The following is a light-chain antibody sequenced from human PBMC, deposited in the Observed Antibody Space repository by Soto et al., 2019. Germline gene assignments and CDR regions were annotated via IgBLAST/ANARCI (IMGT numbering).Light chain of an antibody. V-gene: IGLV1-40*01. CDR2: GNI. CDR3: QSYDSSLSGYV. CDR1: SSNIGAGYD. Sequence: QSVLTQPPSVSGAPGQRVPISCTGSSSNIGAGYDVHWYRQLPGTAPKLLIYGNINRPSGVPDRFSGAKSGTSASLAITGLQAEDEADYYCQSYDSSLSGYVFGTGTKLTVL. J-gene: IGLJ1*01.